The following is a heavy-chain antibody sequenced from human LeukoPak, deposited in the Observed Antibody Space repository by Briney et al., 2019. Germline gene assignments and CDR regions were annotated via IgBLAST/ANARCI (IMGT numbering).Heavy chain of an antibody. D-gene: IGHD5-18*01. J-gene: IGHJ4*02. Sequence: ASVKVSCKASGYTFTSYFMNWVRQAPGQGLEWMGIINPTGGSTSYAQKFQGRLTMTRDTSTGTVYMDLSSLSSEDKAVYFCARVSPPGFSYGYFDSWGQGTLVTVSS. V-gene: IGHV1-46*01. CDR1: GYTFTSYF. CDR3: ARVSPPGFSYGYFDS. CDR2: INPTGGST.